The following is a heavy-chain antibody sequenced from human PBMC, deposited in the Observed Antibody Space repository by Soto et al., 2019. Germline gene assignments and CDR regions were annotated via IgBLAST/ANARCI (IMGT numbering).Heavy chain of an antibody. Sequence: QVQLVESGGGVVQPGRSLRLSCAASGLTFSAAGMHWLRQAPGKGLEWVAFIANDGRSESYADSVKGRFTISRDNSQNRLYLQMNGLRAEDTAVYYCAKDKGRTAIDYWGQGTLVSVSS. J-gene: IGHJ4*02. V-gene: IGHV3-30*18. CDR1: GLTFSAAG. CDR2: IANDGRSE. CDR3: AKDKGRTAIDY.